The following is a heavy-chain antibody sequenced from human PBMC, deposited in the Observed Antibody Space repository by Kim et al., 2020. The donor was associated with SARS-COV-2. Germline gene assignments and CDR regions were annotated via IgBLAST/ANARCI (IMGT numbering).Heavy chain of an antibody. V-gene: IGHV4-59*08. D-gene: IGHD3-3*01. Sequence: SETLSLTCTVSGGSISSYYWSWIRQPPGKGLEWIGYIYYSGSTNYNPSLKSRVTISVDTSKNQFSLKLSSVTAADTAVYYCARLQPATIFGVVSHFDYWG. CDR1: GGSISSYY. CDR2: IYYSGST. J-gene: IGHJ4*01. CDR3: ARLQPATIFGVVSHFDY.